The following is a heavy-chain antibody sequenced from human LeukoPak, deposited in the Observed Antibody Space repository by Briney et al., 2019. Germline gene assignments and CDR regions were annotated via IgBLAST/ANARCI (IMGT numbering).Heavy chain of an antibody. CDR1: GGSISSGDYY. CDR3: ARVADGSRAQGEEEEYYFDY. Sequence: PSETLSLTCTVSGGSISSGDYYWSWIRQPPGKGLEWIGYIYYSGSTYYNPSLKSRVTISVDTSKNQFSLKLSSVTAADTAVYYCARVADGSRAQGEEEEYYFDYWGQGTLVTVSS. V-gene: IGHV4-30-4*01. J-gene: IGHJ4*02. CDR2: IYYSGST. D-gene: IGHD5-12*01.